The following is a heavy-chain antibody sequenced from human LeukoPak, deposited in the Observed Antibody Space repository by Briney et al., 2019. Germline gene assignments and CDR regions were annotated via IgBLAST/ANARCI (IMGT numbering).Heavy chain of an antibody. CDR2: ITVASGNT. Sequence: GASVKVSCKTLGYTFITSSIYWVRQAPGQRLEWLGWITVASGNTRYSENLQGRVTMTTDTSTSTAYMELRSLRSDDTAVYYCARAVVGAASFDYWGQGTLVTVSS. V-gene: IGHV1-3*01. CDR3: ARAVVGAASFDY. CDR1: GYTFITSS. D-gene: IGHD1-26*01. J-gene: IGHJ4*02.